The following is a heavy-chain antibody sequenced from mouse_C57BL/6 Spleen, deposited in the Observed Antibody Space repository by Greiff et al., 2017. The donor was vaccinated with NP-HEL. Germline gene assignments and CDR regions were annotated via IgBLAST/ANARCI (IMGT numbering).Heavy chain of an antibody. V-gene: IGHV1-22*01. Sequence: VQLQQSGPELVKPGASVKMSCKASRYTFTDYNMHWVKQSHGKSLEWIGYINPNNGGTSYNQKFKGKATLTVNKSSSTAYMELRSLTSEDSAVYYCARKAYYSFDYWGQGTTLTVSS. J-gene: IGHJ2*01. D-gene: IGHD2-12*01. CDR2: INPNNGGT. CDR3: ARKAYYSFDY. CDR1: RYTFTDYN.